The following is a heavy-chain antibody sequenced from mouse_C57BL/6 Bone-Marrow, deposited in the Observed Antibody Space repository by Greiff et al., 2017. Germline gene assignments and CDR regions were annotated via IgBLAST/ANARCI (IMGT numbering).Heavy chain of an antibody. CDR1: GYTFTSYW. CDR3: AMPVGYAMDY. V-gene: IGHV1-74*01. Sequence: QVQLKQPGAELVKPGASVKVSCKASGYTFTSYWMHWVKQRPGQGLEWIGRIHPSDSDTNYNQKFKGKATLTVDKSSSTAYMPLSSLTSADSAVYYCAMPVGYAMDYWGQGTSVTVSS. CDR2: IHPSDSDT. J-gene: IGHJ4*01.